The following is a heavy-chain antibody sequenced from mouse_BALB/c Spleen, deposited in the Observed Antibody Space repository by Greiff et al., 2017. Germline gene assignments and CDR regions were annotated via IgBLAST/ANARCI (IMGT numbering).Heavy chain of an antibody. V-gene: IGHV1S81*02. CDR1: GYTFTSYW. D-gene: IGHD2-14*01. CDR3: ARKEGYRGFAY. CDR2: INPSNGRT. J-gene: IGHJ3*01. Sequence: QVQLQQSGAELVKPGASVKLSCKASGYTFTSYWMHWVKQRPGQGLEWIGEINPSNGRTNYNEKFKSKATLTVDKSSSTAYMQLSSLTSEDSAVYYCARKEGYRGFAYWGQGTLVTVSA.